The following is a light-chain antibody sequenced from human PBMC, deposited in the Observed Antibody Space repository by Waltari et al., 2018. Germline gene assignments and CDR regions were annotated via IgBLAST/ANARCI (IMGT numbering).Light chain of an antibody. CDR3: SSYAGSNIVV. V-gene: IGLV2-8*01. CDR2: EVS. Sequence: QSALTQPPSASGSPGHSVPIPCTGPSSDVGGSTYLSWYQRHPGKAPKLMIYEVSKRPSGVPDRFSGSKSGNTASLTVSGLQAEDEADYYCSSYAGSNIVVFGGGTKLTVL. J-gene: IGLJ2*01. CDR1: SSDVGGSTY.